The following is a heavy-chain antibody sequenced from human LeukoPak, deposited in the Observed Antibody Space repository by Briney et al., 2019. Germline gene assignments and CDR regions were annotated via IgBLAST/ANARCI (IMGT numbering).Heavy chain of an antibody. V-gene: IGHV3-30*04. Sequence: PGGSLRLSCTTSGFIFNRHAFHWVRQAPGKGLEWVAVIGYDGIHKYYADSVKGRFTISRDDSKNTLYLQMDSLRAEDTAVYYCAGDMLMGGPPDYLDYWGQGTLVTVSS. CDR2: IGYDGIHK. CDR1: GFIFNRHA. J-gene: IGHJ4*02. CDR3: AGDMLMGGPPDYLDY. D-gene: IGHD2-15*01.